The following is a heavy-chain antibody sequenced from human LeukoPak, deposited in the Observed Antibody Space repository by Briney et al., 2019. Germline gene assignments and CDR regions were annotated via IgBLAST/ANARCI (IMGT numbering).Heavy chain of an antibody. J-gene: IGHJ6*03. CDR1: GYTFTSYD. CDR3: AKDLIKVGPSRFRNYYYYMDV. D-gene: IGHD1-26*01. V-gene: IGHV1-8*01. CDR2: MNPNSGNT. Sequence: ASVKVSCKASGYTFTSYDINWVRQATGQGLEWMGWMNPNSGNTGYAQKFQGRVTMTRNTSISTAYMELSSLRSEDTAVYYCAKDLIKVGPSRFRNYYYYMDVWGKGTTVTVSS.